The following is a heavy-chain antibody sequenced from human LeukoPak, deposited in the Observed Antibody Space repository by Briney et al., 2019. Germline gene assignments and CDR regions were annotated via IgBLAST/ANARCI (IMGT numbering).Heavy chain of an antibody. V-gene: IGHV3-13*01. CDR3: ARRITAAGTLDY. CDR1: GFTFSNYD. CDR2: INTAGDT. D-gene: IGHD6-13*01. J-gene: IGHJ4*02. Sequence: QPGGSLRLSCAASGFTFSNYDMHWVRQTTGKGLEWVSVINTAGDTYYPGSVKGRFTISRENAKNSFYLQMNSLRAEDTAVYYCARRITAAGTLDYWDQGTLVTVSS.